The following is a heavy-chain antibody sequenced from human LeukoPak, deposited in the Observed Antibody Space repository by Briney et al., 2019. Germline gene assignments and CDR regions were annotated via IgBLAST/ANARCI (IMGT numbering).Heavy chain of an antibody. CDR1: GGSFSGYY. CDR3: ARRAVIAVAGTNWFDP. CDR2: INHSGST. J-gene: IGHJ5*02. Sequence: SETLSLTCAVYGGSFSGYYWSWIRQPPGKGPEWIGEINHSGSTNYNPSLKSRVTISVDTSKNQFSLKLSSVTAADTAVYYCARRAVIAVAGTNWFDPWGQGTLVTVSS. D-gene: IGHD6-19*01. V-gene: IGHV4-34*01.